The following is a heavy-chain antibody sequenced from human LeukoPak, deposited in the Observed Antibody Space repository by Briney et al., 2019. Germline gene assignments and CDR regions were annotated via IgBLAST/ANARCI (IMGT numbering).Heavy chain of an antibody. CDR2: ISSSSSTM. D-gene: IGHD3-10*01. J-gene: IGHJ4*02. CDR1: GFTFSPYT. CDR3: ARTVGGSGSYYNSVLDY. Sequence: GGSLRLSCAASGFTFSPYTMQWVRQAPGKGLEWVSSISSSSSTMYYADSVKGRFTISRDNAKNSLYLQMNSLRAEDTALYYCARTVGGSGSYYNSVLDYWGQGTLVTVSS. V-gene: IGHV3-48*01.